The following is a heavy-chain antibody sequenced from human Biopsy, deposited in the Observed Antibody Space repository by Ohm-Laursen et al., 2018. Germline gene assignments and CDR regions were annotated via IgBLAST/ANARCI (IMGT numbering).Heavy chain of an antibody. D-gene: IGHD6-25*01. Sequence: ASVKVSCKAPGGTFSNYGVNWVRQAPGQGFEWMGRISGYNGNTNYAQKFQGRITMTIDAATSTGYMDLRSLKSDDTAVYYCARIAAAGWDDYWGQGTLVTVS. J-gene: IGHJ4*02. CDR3: ARIAAAGWDDY. V-gene: IGHV1-18*01. CDR1: GGTFSNYG. CDR2: ISGYNGNT.